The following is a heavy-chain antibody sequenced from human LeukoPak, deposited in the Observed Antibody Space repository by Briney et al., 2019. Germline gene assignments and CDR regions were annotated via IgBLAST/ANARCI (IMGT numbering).Heavy chain of an antibody. CDR3: AKDSLSITIFGVVPSTDFDY. D-gene: IGHD3-3*01. CDR2: ISGSGGST. V-gene: IGHV3-23*01. CDR1: GFTFSSYA. J-gene: IGHJ4*02. Sequence: PGGSLRLSCAASGFTFSSYAMSWVRQAPGKGLEWVSAISGSGGSTYYADSVKGRFTTSRDDSKNTLYLQMNSLRAEDTAVYYCAKDSLSITIFGVVPSTDFDYWGQGTLVTVSS.